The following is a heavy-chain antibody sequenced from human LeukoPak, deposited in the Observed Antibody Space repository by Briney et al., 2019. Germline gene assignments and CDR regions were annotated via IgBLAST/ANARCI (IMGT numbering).Heavy chain of an antibody. CDR1: GFTFSSYG. D-gene: IGHD5-18*01. CDR3: ARGRGYRYGQFDY. CDR2: IWYDGSNK. J-gene: IGHJ4*02. V-gene: IGHV3-33*01. Sequence: GGSLRLSCAASGFTFSSYGMHWVRQAPGKGLEWVAIIWYDGSNKYYADSVKGRFTISRDNAKNSVYLQMNSLRDEDSAVYYCARGRGYRYGQFDYWGQGTLVTVSS.